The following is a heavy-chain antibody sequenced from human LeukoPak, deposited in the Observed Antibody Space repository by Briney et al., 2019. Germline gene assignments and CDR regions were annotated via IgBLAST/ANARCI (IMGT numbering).Heavy chain of an antibody. CDR3: ASCHCTNGVCYGECEYFQH. V-gene: IGHV1-18*01. CDR1: GYTFTSYG. D-gene: IGHD2-8*01. CDR2: ISAYNGNT. Sequence: ASVTVSCTASGYTFTSYGISWVRQAPGQGLEWMGWISAYNGNTNYAQKLQGRLTLTTDTSTSTAYMELRNLRSDDTAVYYCASCHCTNGVCYGECEYFQHWGQGTLVTVSS. J-gene: IGHJ1*01.